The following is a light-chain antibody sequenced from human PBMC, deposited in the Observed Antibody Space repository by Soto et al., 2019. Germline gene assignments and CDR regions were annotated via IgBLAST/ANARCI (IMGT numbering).Light chain of an antibody. CDR2: GGF. V-gene: IGKV1-5*01. CDR3: HQYATSSPT. J-gene: IGKJ2*01. CDR1: QRISVS. Sequence: DIQMTQSPSTLSASVGDRVTITCRASQRISVSLAWYPQRPREAPVLPIYGGFSLESGVPSRFRSSCSGTEFTHTISSLQPTDFATYYGHQYATSSPTFGQGTKLDI.